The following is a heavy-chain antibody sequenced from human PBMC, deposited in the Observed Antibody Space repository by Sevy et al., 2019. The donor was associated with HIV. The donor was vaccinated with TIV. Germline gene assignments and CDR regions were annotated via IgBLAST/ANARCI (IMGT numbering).Heavy chain of an antibody. CDR1: GFAFSSHA. CDR3: ARDGGYSIKWYPLY. Sequence: GGSLRLSCAASGFAFSSHAMHWVRQAPGKGLEWVAVISYEGTETFYAASVDGRFTISRDNSKNMLSLQIISLRPEETAVYYCARDGGYSIKWYPLYWGHGTLVTVSS. D-gene: IGHD6-13*01. J-gene: IGHJ4*01. V-gene: IGHV3-30-3*01. CDR2: ISYEGTET.